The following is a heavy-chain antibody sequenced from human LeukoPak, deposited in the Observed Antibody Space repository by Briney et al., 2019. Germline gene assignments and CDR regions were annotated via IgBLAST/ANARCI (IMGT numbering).Heavy chain of an antibody. CDR1: GGTFSSYA. Sequence: SVKVSCKASGGTFSSYAISWVRQAPGQGLEWMGRIIPILGIANYAQKFQGRVTITAGEPTRTAYMELTYVRSDDTAVYYCTIIPNVILFTHYFEYWGQGTLVTVSS. J-gene: IGHJ4*02. V-gene: IGHV1-69*04. CDR2: IIPILGIA. CDR3: TIIPNVILFTHYFEY. D-gene: IGHD2-21*01.